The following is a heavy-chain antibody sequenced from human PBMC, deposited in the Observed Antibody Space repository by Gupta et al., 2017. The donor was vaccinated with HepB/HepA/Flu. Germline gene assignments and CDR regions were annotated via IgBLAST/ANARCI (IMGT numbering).Heavy chain of an antibody. Sequence: EVQLVESGGGLVQPGGSLRLSCAAAGFTFSDYYMDWVRQAPGKGLEWVGRIRNKAHGGTTEDAASVKDRFIVSRDDSDNSFFLQMNSLKTEDTAMYVCAKGHWSFDLWGRGTLVTVSS. V-gene: IGHV3-72*01. J-gene: IGHJ2*01. CDR2: IRNKAHGGTT. CDR3: AKGHWSFDL. CDR1: GFTFSDYY.